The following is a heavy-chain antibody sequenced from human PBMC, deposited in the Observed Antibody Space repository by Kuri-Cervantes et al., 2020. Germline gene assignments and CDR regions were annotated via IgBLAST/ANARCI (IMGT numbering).Heavy chain of an antibody. CDR2: IYYSGST. CDR3: ARDGDLDAFDI. V-gene: IGHV4-59*13. CDR1: GGIISRYY. J-gene: IGHJ3*02. D-gene: IGHD3-10*01. Sequence: SETLSLTCNVSGGIISRYYWSWIRQPPGKGLEWIGYIYYSGSTNYNPSLKSRVTTSVDTSKNQFSLKLSSVTAADTAVYYCARDGDLDAFDIWGQGTMVTVSS.